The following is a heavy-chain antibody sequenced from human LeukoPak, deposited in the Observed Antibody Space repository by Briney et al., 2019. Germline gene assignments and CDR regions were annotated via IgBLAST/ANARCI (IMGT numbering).Heavy chain of an antibody. CDR2: HGWGDDK. V-gene: IGHV2-70*17. J-gene: IGHJ3*02. CDR3: ARNPVTEVFDM. D-gene: IGHD2-21*02. CDR1: GFSLSTSGMC. Sequence: SGPALVKPTQTLTLTCTFSGFSLSTSGMCVSWIRQPPGKALEWLARHGWGDDKFYSTSLKTRVPISHETSKNEVVLTMPNMHRVDTAMFYCARNPVTEVFDMGGQGTMVTVSS.